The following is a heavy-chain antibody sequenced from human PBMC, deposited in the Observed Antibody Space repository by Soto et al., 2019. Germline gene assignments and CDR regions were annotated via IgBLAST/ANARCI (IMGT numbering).Heavy chain of an antibody. CDR1: GFTFSTYA. J-gene: IGHJ4*02. D-gene: IGHD4-17*01. CDR3: AKDRYGDYGGIDY. CDR2: ITGSGGST. V-gene: IGHV3-23*01. Sequence: EVQLLESGGGLVQPGGSLRLSCAASGFTFSTYAMIWVRQAPGKGLEWVSVITGSGGSTYYADSVKGRFTISRDTXKNELFMQMSRLRAEDTAVYYCAKDRYGDYGGIDYWGQGTMVTVSS.